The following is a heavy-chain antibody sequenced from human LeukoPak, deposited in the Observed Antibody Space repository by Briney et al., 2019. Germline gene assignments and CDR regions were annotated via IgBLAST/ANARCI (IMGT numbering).Heavy chain of an antibody. J-gene: IGHJ6*03. CDR1: GFIFSSYG. CDR2: IWYDGSKK. D-gene: IGHD5-12*01. V-gene: IGHV3-33*06. CDR3: AKEWYSGYASGDYYYYMDV. Sequence: GGSLRLSCAASGFIFSSYGMHWVRQAPGKGLEWVAVIWYDGSKKYYADSVKGRFTISRDNSKNTLYLQMNSLRAEDTAVYYCAKEWYSGYASGDYYYYMDVWGKGTTVTVSS.